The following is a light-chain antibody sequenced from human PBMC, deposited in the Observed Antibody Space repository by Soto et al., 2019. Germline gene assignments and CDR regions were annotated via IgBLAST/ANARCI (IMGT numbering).Light chain of an antibody. CDR3: QQYNSYPFT. CDR1: QSISSW. Sequence: DIQMTQSPSTLSASVGDRVTITCRASQSISSWLAWYQQKPGKAPQLLIYDASSLESGVPSRFSGSGSGTEFTLTISSLQPDDFATYCCQQYNSYPFTFGPGTKVDI. J-gene: IGKJ3*01. V-gene: IGKV1-5*01. CDR2: DAS.